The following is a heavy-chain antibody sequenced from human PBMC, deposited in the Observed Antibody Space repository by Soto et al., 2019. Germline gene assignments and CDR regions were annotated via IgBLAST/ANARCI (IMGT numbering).Heavy chain of an antibody. CDR3: SKAASDFWSGYYTPLDAFDI. CDR2: ISGSGGST. J-gene: IGHJ3*02. CDR1: GFTFSSYA. V-gene: IGHV3-23*01. Sequence: SGGSLRLSCAASGFTFSSYAMSWVRQAPGKGLEWVSAISGSGGSTYYADYVKGRFTISRDNSKNTLYLQMNSLRAEDTAVYYCSKAASDFWSGYYTPLDAFDIWGQGTMVTVSS. D-gene: IGHD3-3*01.